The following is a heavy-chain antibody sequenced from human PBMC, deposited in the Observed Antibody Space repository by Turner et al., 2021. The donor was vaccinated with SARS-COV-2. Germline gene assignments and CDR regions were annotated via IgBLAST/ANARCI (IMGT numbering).Heavy chain of an antibody. D-gene: IGHD1-26*01. CDR3: ARHSPELRGDYFDY. J-gene: IGHJ4*02. CDR2: IYYSGSP. CDR1: GGSISSSSYY. Sequence: QLQLQESGPGLVKPSETLSLTCTVAGGSISSSSYYWGWIRQPPGKGLEWIGYIYYSGSPYYNPSLKSRVTISVDTSKNQFSLKLSSVTAADTAVYYCARHSPELRGDYFDYWGQGTLVTVSS. V-gene: IGHV4-39*01.